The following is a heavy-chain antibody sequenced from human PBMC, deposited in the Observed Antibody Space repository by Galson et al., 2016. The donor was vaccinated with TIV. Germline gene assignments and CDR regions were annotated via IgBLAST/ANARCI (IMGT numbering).Heavy chain of an antibody. D-gene: IGHD5-18*01. Sequence: SLRLSCAASGFTFEDYAIHGVRQAPGKALEWVSVISSISVYLGYADSVKGGFTIPRDNPKNPLDPQMNSLRPEDTALYYCAKGRGYSYGNPQDYYYGMDVWGQGTAVTVSS. CDR1: GFTFEDYA. V-gene: IGHV3-9*01. CDR2: ISSISVYL. J-gene: IGHJ6*02. CDR3: AKGRGYSYGNPQDYYYGMDV.